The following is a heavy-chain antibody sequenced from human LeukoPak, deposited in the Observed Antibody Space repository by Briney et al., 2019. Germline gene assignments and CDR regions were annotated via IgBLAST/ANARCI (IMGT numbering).Heavy chain of an antibody. J-gene: IGHJ4*02. CDR1: GYTFTGYY. CDR3: ARVNSGYDLGYFDY. Sequence: GASVKVSCKASGYTFTGYYMHWVRQAPGQGLEWMGWINPNSGGTNYAQKFQGWVTMTRDTSISTAYMELSRLRSDDTAVYYCARVNSGYDLGYFDYWGQGTLVTVSS. V-gene: IGHV1-2*04. CDR2: INPNSGGT. D-gene: IGHD5-12*01.